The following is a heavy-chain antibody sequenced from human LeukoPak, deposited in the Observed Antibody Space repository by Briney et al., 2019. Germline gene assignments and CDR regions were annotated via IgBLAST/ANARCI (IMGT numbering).Heavy chain of an antibody. CDR2: INHSGST. CDR1: GGSFSGFY. CDR3: ARRYRQQPTY. J-gene: IGHJ4*02. D-gene: IGHD6-13*01. Sequence: SETLSLTCAVYGGSFSGFYWSWSRQPPGKGLEWIGEINHSGSTNYNPSLKSRVTISVDTSKNQFSLKLSSVTAADTAVYYCARRYRQQPTYWGQGSLVTVSS. V-gene: IGHV4-34*01.